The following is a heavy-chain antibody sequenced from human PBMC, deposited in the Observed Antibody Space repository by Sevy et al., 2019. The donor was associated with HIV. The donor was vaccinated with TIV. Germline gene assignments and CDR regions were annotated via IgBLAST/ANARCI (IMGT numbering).Heavy chain of an antibody. V-gene: IGHV3-23*01. Sequence: GGSLRLSCAASEFTFSSYARSWVRQAPGKGLEWVSAISGSGGSTYYADSVKGRFTISRDNSKNTLYLQMNSLRAEDTAVYYCAKDPPAWDSSGYYVSWGQGTLVTVSS. CDR2: ISGSGGST. CDR1: EFTFSSYA. CDR3: AKDPPAWDSSGYYVS. J-gene: IGHJ4*02. D-gene: IGHD3-22*01.